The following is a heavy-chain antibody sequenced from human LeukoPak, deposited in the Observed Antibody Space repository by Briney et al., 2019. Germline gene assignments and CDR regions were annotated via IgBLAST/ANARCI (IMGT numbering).Heavy chain of an antibody. J-gene: IGHJ4*02. CDR2: ISGTGGST. Sequence: GGSLRLSCEASGFTFSDYYMSWIRQAPGKGLEWVSAISGTGGSTHYADSVKGRFTISRDNSKNTLYLQMNSLRAEDTAVYYCAKAGSNWGYFDYWGQGTLVTVSS. CDR3: AKAGSNWGYFDY. D-gene: IGHD7-27*01. CDR1: GFTFSDYY. V-gene: IGHV3-23*01.